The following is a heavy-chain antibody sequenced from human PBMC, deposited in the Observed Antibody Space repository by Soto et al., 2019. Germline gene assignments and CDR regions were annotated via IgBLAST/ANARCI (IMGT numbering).Heavy chain of an antibody. CDR1: GFTFSSYA. J-gene: IGHJ6*02. CDR3: ANPPATRHYYYGMDV. Sequence: EVQLLESGGGSAQPGGSLRLSCITSGFTFSSYAMTWVRQAPGKGLEWVSALTSSGGNTFYAESVKGRFTISRDNSKTTLFLQRSRLRVDDAAVYYGANPPATRHYYYGMDVWGQGTTVTVSS. D-gene: IGHD1-26*01. V-gene: IGHV3-23*01. CDR2: LTSSGGNT.